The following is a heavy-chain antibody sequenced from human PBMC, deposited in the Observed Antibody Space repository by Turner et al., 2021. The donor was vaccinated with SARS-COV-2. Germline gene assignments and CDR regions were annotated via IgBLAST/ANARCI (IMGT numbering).Heavy chain of an antibody. CDR1: GSTLTELS. CDR3: ATGGWALRFFDWPYGMDV. CDR2: FDTEDGET. J-gene: IGHJ6*02. V-gene: IGHV1-24*01. Sequence: QVQLVQSGAEVKKPGASVTVSCQVSGSTLTELSIHWVRQAPGKGREWMGGFDTEDGETSYAQKFQGRVTMTEDTSTDTAYMELSSLRSEDTAVYYCATGGWALRFFDWPYGMDVWGQGTTVTVSS. D-gene: IGHD3-9*01.